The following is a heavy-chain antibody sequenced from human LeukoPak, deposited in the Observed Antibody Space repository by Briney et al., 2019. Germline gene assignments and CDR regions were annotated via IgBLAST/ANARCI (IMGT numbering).Heavy chain of an antibody. CDR1: GVSISSYY. CDR2: ILYSGRT. CDR3: ARHQDGYGDYFDF. J-gene: IGHJ4*02. V-gene: IGHV4-59*08. D-gene: IGHD5-24*01. Sequence: SETLSLTCTASGVSISSYYWSWIRQPPGKGLEWIGYILYSGRTKHDPRLESRVTISVDTSKNQFSLKVSSVTAPDTAIYYCARHQDGYGDYFDFWGQGILVTVSS.